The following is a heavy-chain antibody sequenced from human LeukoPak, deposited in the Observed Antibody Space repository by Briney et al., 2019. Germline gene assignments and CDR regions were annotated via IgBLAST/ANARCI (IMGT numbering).Heavy chain of an antibody. CDR3: ARHYYYYMDV. CDR2: INHSGST. J-gene: IGHJ6*03. Sequence: SETLSLTCAVYGGSFSGYYWSWIRQPPGKGLEWIGEINHSGSTNYNPSLKSRVTISVDKSKDQFSLTLSSVTAADTAVYYCARHYYYYMDVWGKGTTVTVSS. CDR1: GGSFSGYY. V-gene: IGHV4-34*01.